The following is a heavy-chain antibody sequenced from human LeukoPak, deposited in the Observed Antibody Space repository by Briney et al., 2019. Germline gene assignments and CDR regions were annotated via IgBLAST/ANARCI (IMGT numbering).Heavy chain of an antibody. J-gene: IGHJ4*02. CDR3: ARASRRGVPAAMPFDY. CDR2: IYDSGGT. V-gene: IGHV4-59*01. D-gene: IGHD2-2*01. Sequence: PSETLSLTCTASGGSISSYYWSWIRQPPGKGLEWIGYIYDSGGTNYNPSLKSRVTISVDTSKNHFSLKLSSVTAADTAVYYCARASRRGVPAAMPFDYWGQGTLVTVSS. CDR1: GGSISSYY.